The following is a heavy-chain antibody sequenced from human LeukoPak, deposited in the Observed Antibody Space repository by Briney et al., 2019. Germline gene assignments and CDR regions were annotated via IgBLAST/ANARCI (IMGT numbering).Heavy chain of an antibody. J-gene: IGHJ3*02. CDR3: ARGEEWELVDDTFDS. Sequence: GGSLRLSCAASGFTFSSYSMNWVRQAPGKGLVWVSSISSSSSFIYYADSVRGRFTISRDNAKNSLYLQMNSLRAEDTAVYYCARGEEWELVDDTFDSWGQGTIVSVSS. V-gene: IGHV3-21*01. D-gene: IGHD1-26*01. CDR2: ISSSSSFI. CDR1: GFTFSSYS.